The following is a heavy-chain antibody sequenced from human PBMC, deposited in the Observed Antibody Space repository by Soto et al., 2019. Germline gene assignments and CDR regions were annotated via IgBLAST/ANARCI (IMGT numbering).Heavy chain of an antibody. J-gene: IGHJ4*02. V-gene: IGHV4-31*03. Sequence: SETLSLTCTVSGGSISSGGYYWSWIRQHPGKGLEWIGYIYYSGSTYYNPSLKSRVTISVDTSKNQFSLKLSSVTAADTAVYYCARAPINYGDLRLDYWGQGTLVTVSS. CDR3: ARAPINYGDLRLDY. CDR2: IYYSGST. D-gene: IGHD4-17*01. CDR1: GGSISSGGYY.